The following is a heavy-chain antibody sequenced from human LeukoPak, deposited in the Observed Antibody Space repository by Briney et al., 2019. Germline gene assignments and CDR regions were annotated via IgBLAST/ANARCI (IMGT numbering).Heavy chain of an antibody. V-gene: IGHV3-30*18. Sequence: GGSLRLSCAASGFTFSSYGMHWVRQAPGKGLEWVAVISYDGSNKYYADSVKGRFTISRDNSKNTLYLQMNSLRAEDTAVYYCAKVSRYSYNHYYYGMDVWGQGTTVTVSS. D-gene: IGHD5-18*01. CDR2: ISYDGSNK. CDR3: AKVSRYSYNHYYYGMDV. J-gene: IGHJ6*02. CDR1: GFTFSSYG.